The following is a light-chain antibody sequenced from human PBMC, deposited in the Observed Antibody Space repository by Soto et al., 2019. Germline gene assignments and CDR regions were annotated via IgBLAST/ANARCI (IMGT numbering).Light chain of an antibody. Sequence: ELVLTEAPGTLSFSPGESATLACRASKPVSSNFLAWYQQKNGQAPRLLIYGVSSRASGIPDRFFGSGSGTDFNLTINRLETEDFAVYYCQQYANSPITFGQGTRLEIK. CDR1: KPVSSNF. CDR3: QQYANSPIT. J-gene: IGKJ5*01. V-gene: IGKV3-20*01. CDR2: GVS.